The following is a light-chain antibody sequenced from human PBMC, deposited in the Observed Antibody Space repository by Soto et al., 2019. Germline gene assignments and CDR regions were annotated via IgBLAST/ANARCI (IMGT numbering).Light chain of an antibody. CDR1: QSVSSN. Sequence: ETLMTQYPGTLSVSPGESATLSCGTSQSVSSNLAWYQQKPGQAPRLLIYGASTRATGIPASFSGSGSGTEFTLTISYLRPEDYAVYFCQQYHDWVTFGGGTKVDIK. CDR2: GAS. CDR3: QQYHDWVT. J-gene: IGKJ4*01. V-gene: IGKV3D-15*01.